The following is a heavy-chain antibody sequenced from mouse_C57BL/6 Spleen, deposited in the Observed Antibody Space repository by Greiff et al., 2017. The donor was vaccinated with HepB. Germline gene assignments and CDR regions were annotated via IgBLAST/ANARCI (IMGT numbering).Heavy chain of an antibody. CDR3: AFYYGSSLYYAMDY. V-gene: IGHV1-22*01. Sequence: VQLQQSGPELVKPGASVKMSCKASGYTFTDYNMHWVKQSHGKSLEWIGYINPNNGGTSYNQKFKGKATLTVNKSSSTAYMELRSLTSEDSAVYYCAFYYGSSLYYAMDYWGQEASDTASS. J-gene: IGHJ4*01. CDR2: INPNNGGT. D-gene: IGHD1-1*01. CDR1: GYTFTDYN.